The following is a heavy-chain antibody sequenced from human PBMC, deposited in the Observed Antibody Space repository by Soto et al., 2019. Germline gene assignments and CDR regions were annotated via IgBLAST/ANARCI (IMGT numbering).Heavy chain of an antibody. J-gene: IGHJ4*02. V-gene: IGHV3-7*03. CDR3: TRDLDTSGDAPRYEY. CDR1: GFTFGTDW. Sequence: EVQLVESGGGLVQPGGSLRLSCAGSGFTFGTDWMSWVRQAPGKGLEWVANINRGGSDRYYVDSVKGRFTISRDNAKNSLYLQMNSLRAEDTAVYYCTRDLDTSGDAPRYEYWGQGTLVTVSS. D-gene: IGHD3-22*01. CDR2: INRGGSDR.